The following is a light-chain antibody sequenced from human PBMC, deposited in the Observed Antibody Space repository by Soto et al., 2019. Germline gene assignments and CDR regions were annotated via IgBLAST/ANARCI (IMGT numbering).Light chain of an antibody. CDR1: QTISSW. CDR2: KAS. V-gene: IGKV1-39*01. Sequence: DIQMTQSRSSLSASVGDRVTITCRASQTISSWLAWYQQKPGKAPKLLIYKASTLKSGVPSRFSGSGSGTDFTLTISSLQPEDFATYYCQQSYSTPRTFGQGTKVDIK. CDR3: QQSYSTPRT. J-gene: IGKJ1*01.